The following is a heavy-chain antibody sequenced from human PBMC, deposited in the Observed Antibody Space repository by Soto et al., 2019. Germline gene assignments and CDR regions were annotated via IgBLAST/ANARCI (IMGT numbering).Heavy chain of an antibody. D-gene: IGHD3-22*01. Sequence: QVQLVQSGAEVKKPGASVKVSCKASGYTFTSSGMSWVRQAPGQGLEWMGWISAPTGSSEYAQRCQGRVTRTTDSSTSTAYMELRSLRSDDTAVYYCARAFFYQGSDSRGYSFDAFDFWGPGTLVTVSS. V-gene: IGHV1-18*01. CDR1: GYTFTSSG. J-gene: IGHJ3*01. CDR3: ARAFFYQGSDSRGYSFDAFDF. CDR2: ISAPTGSS.